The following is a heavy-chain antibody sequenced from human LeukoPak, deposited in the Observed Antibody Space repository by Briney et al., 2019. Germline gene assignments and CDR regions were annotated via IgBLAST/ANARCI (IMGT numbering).Heavy chain of an antibody. CDR3: ARGAYYESSGFFDY. Sequence: SETLSLTCTVSGGSISSYYWSWIRQPPGKGLGWIVNIYYSGSTNYNPSLKSRVTISGDTSKNQSSLKLSSVTAADTAVYYCARGAYYESSGFFDYWGQGTLVTVSS. J-gene: IGHJ4*02. D-gene: IGHD3-22*01. CDR2: IYYSGST. V-gene: IGHV4-59*01. CDR1: GGSISSYY.